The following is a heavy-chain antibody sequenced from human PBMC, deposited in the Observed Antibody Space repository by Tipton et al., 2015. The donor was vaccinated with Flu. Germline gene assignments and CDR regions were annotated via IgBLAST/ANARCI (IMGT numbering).Heavy chain of an antibody. D-gene: IGHD1-26*01. Sequence: SLRLSCAASGFLFRNFAMNWVRQRPGRGLEWVSTISGSGGDTFFADSVKGRFTVSRDNSKNTLYLQMNNLRSEDTAIYYCAKNSGSYYIIGGFDSWGQGTLVSVSS. J-gene: IGHJ4*02. CDR3: AKNSGSYYIIGGFDS. CDR2: ISGSGGDT. CDR1: GFLFRNFA. V-gene: IGHV3-23*01.